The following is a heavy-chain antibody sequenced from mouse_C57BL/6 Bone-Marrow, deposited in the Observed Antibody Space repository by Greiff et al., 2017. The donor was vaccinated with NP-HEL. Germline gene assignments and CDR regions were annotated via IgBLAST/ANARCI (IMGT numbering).Heavy chain of an antibody. CDR1: GYTFTSYW. J-gene: IGHJ3*01. V-gene: IGHV1-5*01. CDR2: LYPGNSDT. Sequence: VQLKQSGTVLARPGASVKMSCKTSGYTFTSYWMHWVKQRPGQGLEWIGALYPGNSDTSYNQKFKGKAKLTAVTSASTAYMELSSLTNEDSAVYYCTRRITTVVASSEFAYWGQGTLVTVSA. D-gene: IGHD1-1*01. CDR3: TRRITTVVASSEFAY.